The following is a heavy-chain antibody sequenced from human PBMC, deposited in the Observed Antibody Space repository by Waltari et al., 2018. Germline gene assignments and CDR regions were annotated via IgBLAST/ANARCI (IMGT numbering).Heavy chain of an antibody. Sequence: EVQLVESGGGLVQPGGSLRLSCAASGFTFSSYWMSWVRQAPGRGLEWVANLKQDGSGKYYVDSVKGRFTISRDNAKNSLYLQMNSLRAEDTAVYYCARSATVTLRVDYWGQGTLVTVSS. CDR2: LKQDGSGK. CDR1: GFTFSSYW. D-gene: IGHD4-17*01. J-gene: IGHJ4*02. V-gene: IGHV3-7*01. CDR3: ARSATVTLRVDY.